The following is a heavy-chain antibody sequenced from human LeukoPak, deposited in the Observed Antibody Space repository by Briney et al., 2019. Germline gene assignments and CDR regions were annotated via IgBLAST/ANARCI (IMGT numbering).Heavy chain of an antibody. CDR2: IRANNGNT. J-gene: IGHJ4*02. Sequence: GASVKVSCKASGYTFTRYGFCWVRQAPAQGLEWMGWIRANNGNTNYAQKLLGRVTMTTHTTTSTAYMGLRSRISDDTAVYYCARGRCSSTSCYTCYFDFWGQGTLVTVSS. D-gene: IGHD2-2*02. V-gene: IGHV1-18*01. CDR3: ARGRCSSTSCYTCYFDF. CDR1: GYTFTRYG.